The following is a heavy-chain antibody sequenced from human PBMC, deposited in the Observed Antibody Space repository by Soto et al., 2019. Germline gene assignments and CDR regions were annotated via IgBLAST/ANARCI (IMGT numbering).Heavy chain of an antibody. CDR1: GFTFSSYS. J-gene: IGHJ5*02. CDR3: ARDSSGWYMADWFDP. Sequence: EVQLVESGGGLVKPGGSMRLSCAASGFTFSSYSMNWVRQAPGKGLEWVSSISSSSSYIYYADSVKGRFTIPRDNAKNSLYLQMNSLRAEDTAVYYCARDSSGWYMADWFDPWGQGTLVTVSS. CDR2: ISSSSSYI. V-gene: IGHV3-21*01. D-gene: IGHD6-19*01.